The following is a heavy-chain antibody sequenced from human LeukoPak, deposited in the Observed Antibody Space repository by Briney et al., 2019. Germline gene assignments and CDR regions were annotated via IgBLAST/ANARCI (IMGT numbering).Heavy chain of an antibody. J-gene: IGHJ4*02. CDR3: ARHQASSGSPRFDY. CDR1: GGSISSNY. V-gene: IGHV4-59*08. CDR2: IYYSGST. Sequence: SETLSLTCTVSGGSISSNYWSWIRQSPGKGLEWIGHIYYSGSTNYNPSLKSRVTISVDTSKNPFSLKLNSVTAADTAVYYCARHQASSGSPRFDYWGQGTLVTVSS. D-gene: IGHD3-10*01.